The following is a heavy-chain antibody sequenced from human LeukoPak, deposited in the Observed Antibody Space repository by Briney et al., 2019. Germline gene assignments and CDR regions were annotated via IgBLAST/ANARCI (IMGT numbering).Heavy chain of an antibody. V-gene: IGHV3-7*01. D-gene: IGHD2-2*01. Sequence: QTGGSLRLSCAASGFTFRIYWMSWVRQVPGKGLEWVASIKQDEKEKYYLDSVKGRFTISRDNAKNSLSLQMSTLRAEDTATYYCAREGGSYTSSQYSRRAYFDYWGRGTQVTVSS. CDR2: IKQDEKEK. J-gene: IGHJ4*02. CDR3: AREGGSYTSSQYSRRAYFDY. CDR1: GFTFRIYW.